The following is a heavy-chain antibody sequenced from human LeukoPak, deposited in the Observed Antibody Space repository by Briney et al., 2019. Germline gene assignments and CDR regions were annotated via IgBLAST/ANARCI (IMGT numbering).Heavy chain of an antibody. Sequence: QPGGSLRLSCAASGFTFSSYGMQWFRQAPDKGLEWVAAISNDGSNKYYADSVKGRFTISRDNSKNTLYLQMNSLRAEDTAVYYCAKVDTVATIDAGRLVDYWGQGTLVTVSS. CDR3: AKVDTVATIDAGRLVDY. CDR1: GFTFSSYG. V-gene: IGHV3-30*18. D-gene: IGHD5-12*01. J-gene: IGHJ4*02. CDR2: ISNDGSNK.